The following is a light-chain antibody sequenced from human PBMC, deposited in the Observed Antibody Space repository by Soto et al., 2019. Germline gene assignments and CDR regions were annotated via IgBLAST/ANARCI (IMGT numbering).Light chain of an antibody. Sequence: QSVLTQPPSASGSPGQSVTISCSGTSTDIGGYDFVSWYQQQPGKAPRLLIYEVYKRPAGVPDRFSGSKSGNTASLTVSGLQDEDEAVYYCASFARSQDPCVVFGGGTQLTVL. CDR3: ASFARSQDPCVV. CDR1: STDIGGYDF. J-gene: IGLJ2*01. V-gene: IGLV2-8*01. CDR2: EVY.